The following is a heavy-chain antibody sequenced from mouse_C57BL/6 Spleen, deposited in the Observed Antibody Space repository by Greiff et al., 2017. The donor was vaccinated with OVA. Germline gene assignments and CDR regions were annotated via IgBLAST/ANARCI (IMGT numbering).Heavy chain of an antibody. V-gene: IGHV5-4*01. CDR1: GFTFSSYA. Sequence: EVHLVESGGGLVKPGGSLKLSCAASGFTFSSYAMSWVRQTPEKRLEWVATISDGGSYTYYPDNVKGRFTISRDNAKNNLYLQMSHLKSEDTAMYYCARDPNWDWYFDVWGTGTTVTVSS. CDR3: ARDPNWDWYFDV. D-gene: IGHD4-1*02. CDR2: ISDGGSYT. J-gene: IGHJ1*03.